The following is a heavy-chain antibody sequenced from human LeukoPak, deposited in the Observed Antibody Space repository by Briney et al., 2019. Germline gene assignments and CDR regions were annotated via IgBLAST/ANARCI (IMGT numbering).Heavy chain of an antibody. CDR1: GGTFSSYA. CDR3: ARESPMVRGVIITGASVY. Sequence: SVKVSCKASGGTFSSYAISWVRQAPGQGLEWMGRIIPILGIANYAQKFQGRVTITADKSTSTAYMELSSLRSEDTAVYYCARESPMVRGVIITGASVYWGQGTLVTVSS. CDR2: IIPILGIA. D-gene: IGHD3-10*01. J-gene: IGHJ4*02. V-gene: IGHV1-69*04.